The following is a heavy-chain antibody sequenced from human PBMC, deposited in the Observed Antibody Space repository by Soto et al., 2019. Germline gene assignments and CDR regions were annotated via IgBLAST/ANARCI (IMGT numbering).Heavy chain of an antibody. D-gene: IGHD1-1*01. J-gene: IGHJ5*01. CDR2: VHISGHS. V-gene: IGHV4-4*02. CDR3: ARVRQGCSANNCYFDP. CDR1: GGSVRAPDW. Sequence: EALSLTCTLSGGSVRAPDWWNWVRQSPDKGLEWIAEVHISGHSNYNPSLRSRVSVSIDSSKNQFYLNLNSVTAADTAIYYCARVRQGCSANNCYFDPWGQGTQVTVSS.